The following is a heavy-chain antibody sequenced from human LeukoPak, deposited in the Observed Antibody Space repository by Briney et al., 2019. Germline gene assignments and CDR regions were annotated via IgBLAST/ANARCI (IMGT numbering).Heavy chain of an antibody. CDR3: AKDAYYYDSSGYWYFYL. D-gene: IGHD3-22*01. CDR1: GFTFSSYA. Sequence: GGSLRLSCAASGFTFSSYAMSWVRQAPGKGLEWVSAISGSGGSTYYADSVKGRFTISRDNSKNTLYLQMNSLRAEDTAVYYCAKDAYYYDSSGYWYFYLWGRDTMVTISS. V-gene: IGHV3-23*01. CDR2: ISGSGGST. J-gene: IGHJ2*01.